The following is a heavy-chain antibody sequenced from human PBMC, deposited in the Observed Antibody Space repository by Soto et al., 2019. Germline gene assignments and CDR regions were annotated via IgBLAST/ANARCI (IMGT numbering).Heavy chain of an antibody. CDR1: GFSFSHFD. CDR3: ARVLLGYHGFEDYFDL. D-gene: IGHD2-15*01. V-gene: IGHV3-13*04. CDR2: IGVVGDT. J-gene: IGHJ4*02. Sequence: EEQLVESGGGLVQPGGSLRLSCATSGFSFSHFDMHWVRQVAGKGLEWVSAIGVVGDTYYADSVKGRFTISRENVKNSLYLQMTSLRAGDTAVYYCARVLLGYHGFEDYFDLWGQGTLVSVSS.